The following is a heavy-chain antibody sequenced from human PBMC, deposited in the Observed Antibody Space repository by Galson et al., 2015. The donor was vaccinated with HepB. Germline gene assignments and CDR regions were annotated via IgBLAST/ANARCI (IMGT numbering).Heavy chain of an antibody. CDR3: TTTRELVWRFFQH. CDR1: GYTLTEIS. V-gene: IGHV1-24*01. D-gene: IGHD1-26*01. Sequence: SVKVSCKVSGYTLTEISMHWVRQAPGKGLEWMGGFDPEDGEIIYAQKFQGRVTMPEDTSTNTAYMELSSLRSEDTAVYYCTTTRELVWRFFQHWGQGTLVTVSS. J-gene: IGHJ1*01. CDR2: FDPEDGEI.